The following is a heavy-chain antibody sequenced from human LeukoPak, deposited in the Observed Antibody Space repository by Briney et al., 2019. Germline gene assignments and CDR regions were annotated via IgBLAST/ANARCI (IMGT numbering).Heavy chain of an antibody. CDR2: IRYDASNK. Sequence: PGGSLKLSCAASGFTFTDHAMHWVRQAPGKGLEWVTFIRYDASNKYYADSVKGRFNIYRDNSKNTLYLQMNSLRPEDTAVYYCAKDGDYSILRWFDPWGQGTLVTVSS. CDR3: AKDGDYSILRWFDP. V-gene: IGHV3-30*02. D-gene: IGHD4-11*01. CDR1: GFTFTDHA. J-gene: IGHJ5*02.